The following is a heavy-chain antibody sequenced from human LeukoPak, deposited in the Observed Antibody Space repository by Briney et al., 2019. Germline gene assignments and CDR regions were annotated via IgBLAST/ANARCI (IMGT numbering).Heavy chain of an antibody. D-gene: IGHD1-26*01. CDR3: ASGPGTPKGIDY. Sequence: SVTVSFTASGGTFSSYAISWVRQAPGQGLEWMGGIITIFGTANYAQKFQGRVTITADESTSTAYMELSSLRSEDTAVYYCASGPGTPKGIDYWGQGTLVTVSS. CDR2: IITIFGTA. J-gene: IGHJ4*02. V-gene: IGHV1-69*13. CDR1: GGTFSSYA.